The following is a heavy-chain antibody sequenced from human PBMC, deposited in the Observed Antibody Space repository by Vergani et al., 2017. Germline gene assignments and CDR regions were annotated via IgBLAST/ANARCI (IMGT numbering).Heavy chain of an antibody. CDR1: GFTFSSYA. D-gene: IGHD1-26*01. J-gene: IGHJ4*02. Sequence: QVQLVESGGGVVQPGRSLRLSCAASGFTFSSYAMHWVRQAPGKGLEWVAVISYDGSNTYYADSVKGRFTISRDNAKNSLYLQMNRLRAEDTAVYYCARGESDSGYFDYWGQGTLVSVSS. CDR3: ARGESDSGYFDY. V-gene: IGHV3-30-3*01. CDR2: ISYDGSNT.